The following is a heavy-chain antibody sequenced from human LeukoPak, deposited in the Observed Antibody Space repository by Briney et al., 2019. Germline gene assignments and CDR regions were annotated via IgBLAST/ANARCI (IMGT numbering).Heavy chain of an antibody. Sequence: PGGSLRLSCAVSILSFSDYSLSWVRQAPGKGLEWVATITGASDLMYYADSVRGRFTISRDNAKSSLYLQMNSLRADDTAFYYCATDSYGWSRDHWGQGTLVTVSS. D-gene: IGHD6-19*01. J-gene: IGHJ4*02. V-gene: IGHV3-21*06. CDR2: ITGASDLM. CDR3: ATDSYGWSRDH. CDR1: ILSFSDYS.